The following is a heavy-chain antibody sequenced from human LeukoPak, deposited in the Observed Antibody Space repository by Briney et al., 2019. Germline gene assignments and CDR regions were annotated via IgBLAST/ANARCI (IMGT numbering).Heavy chain of an antibody. V-gene: IGHV1-46*01. CDR1: GYTFTTYY. J-gene: IGHJ4*02. Sequence: ASVKVSCKASGYTFTTYYIHWVRQAPGPGLELMGIINPSNGDTTYAQKFQGRVTMTRDTSTTTVYMELTSLRSEDTAVYHCAREDTLSIIAARHLDYWGQGTLVTVSS. CDR3: AREDTLSIIAARHLDY. D-gene: IGHD6-6*01. CDR2: INPSNGDT.